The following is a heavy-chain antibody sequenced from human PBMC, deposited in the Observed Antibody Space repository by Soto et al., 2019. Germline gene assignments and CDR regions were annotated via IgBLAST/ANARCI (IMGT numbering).Heavy chain of an antibody. CDR1: VGSMGSYY. D-gene: IGHD3-22*01. Sequence: ETLSLRSSVSVGSMGSYYWRWMRQPPGKGLEWIGYIYYSGSTNHNPSLKSRVTISVDTSKNQFSLKLSSVTAADTAVYYCARVPNYDGNFDYWGQGTLVTVSS. V-gene: IGHV4-59*01. J-gene: IGHJ4*02. CDR2: IYYSGST. CDR3: ARVPNYDGNFDY.